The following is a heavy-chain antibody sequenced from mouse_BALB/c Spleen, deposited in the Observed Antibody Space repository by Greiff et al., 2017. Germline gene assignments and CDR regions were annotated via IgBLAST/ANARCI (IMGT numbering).Heavy chain of an antibody. Sequence: EVMLVESGGGLVQPGGSRKLSCAASGFTFSSFGMHWVRQAPEKGLEWVAYISSGSSTIYYADTVKGRFTISRDNPKNTLFLQMTSLRSEDTAMYYCARVWDGYAMDYWGQGTSVTVSS. CDR1: GFTFSSFG. CDR3: ARVWDGYAMDY. J-gene: IGHJ4*01. V-gene: IGHV5-17*02. CDR2: ISSGSSTI. D-gene: IGHD4-1*01.